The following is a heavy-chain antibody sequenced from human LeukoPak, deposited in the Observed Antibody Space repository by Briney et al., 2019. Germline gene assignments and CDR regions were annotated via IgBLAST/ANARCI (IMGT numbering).Heavy chain of an antibody. CDR2: IYYSGSI. CDR3: ARVTREMATIIGWFDP. J-gene: IGHJ5*02. V-gene: IGHV4-59*01. CDR1: GGSISSYY. D-gene: IGHD5-24*01. Sequence: SETLSLTCTVSGGSISSYYWSWIRQPPGKGLEWIGYIYYSGSINYNPSLKSRVTISVDTSKNQFSLKLSSVTAADTAVYYCARVTREMATIIGWFDPWGQGTLVTVSS.